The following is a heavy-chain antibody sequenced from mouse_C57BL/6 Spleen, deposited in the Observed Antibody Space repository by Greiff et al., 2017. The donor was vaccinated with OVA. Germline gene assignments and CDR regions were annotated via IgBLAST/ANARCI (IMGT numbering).Heavy chain of an antibody. CDR2: IDPETGGT. V-gene: IGHV1-15*01. J-gene: IGHJ2*01. CDR1: GYTFTDYE. D-gene: IGHD1-1*01. Sequence: VQLQQSGAELVRPGASVTLSCKASGYTFTDYEMHWVKQTPVHGLEWIGAIDPETGGTAYNQKFKGKAILTADKSSSTAYMELRSLTSEDSAVYYCTRWGGSSYKNFDDWGQGTTRTVSS. CDR3: TRWGGSSYKNFDD.